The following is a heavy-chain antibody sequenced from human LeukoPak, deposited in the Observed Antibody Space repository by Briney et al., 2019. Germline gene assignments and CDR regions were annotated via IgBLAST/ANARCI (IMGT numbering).Heavy chain of an antibody. Sequence: GGSLRLSCAASGFTFSTYAMNWVRQPPGKGLEWVSLISDSGDSTYYADSVKGRFTISRDNSKNTLSLQMNSLRAEDTALYHCARNNGMDVWGQGTTVIVSS. V-gene: IGHV3-23*01. CDR2: ISDSGDST. J-gene: IGHJ6*02. CDR3: ARNNGMDV. CDR1: GFTFSTYA.